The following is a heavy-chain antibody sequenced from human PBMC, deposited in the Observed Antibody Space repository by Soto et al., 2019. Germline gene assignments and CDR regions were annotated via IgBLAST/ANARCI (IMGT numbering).Heavy chain of an antibody. Sequence: WETLSLTCAVYGGSFSGYYWSWIRQPPGKGLEWIGEINHSGSTNYNPSLKSRVTISVDTSKNQFSLKLSSVTAADTAVYYCARGSSSWYYYYYGMDVWGQGTTVTVS. CDR3: ARGSSSWYYYYYGMDV. CDR1: GGSFSGYY. J-gene: IGHJ6*02. CDR2: INHSGST. V-gene: IGHV4-34*01. D-gene: IGHD6-13*01.